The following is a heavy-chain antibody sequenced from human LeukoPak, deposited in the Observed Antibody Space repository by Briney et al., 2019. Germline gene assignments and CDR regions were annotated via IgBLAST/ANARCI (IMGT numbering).Heavy chain of an antibody. CDR1: GFTVSSNY. CDR3: ARGSSGYGYYFDY. V-gene: IGHV3-66*01. CDR2: IYSDGYT. D-gene: IGHD3-22*01. Sequence: GGSLRLSCAASGFTVSSNYMSWVRQAPGKGLERVSVIYSDGYTYHAVSVKGRFTFSRDISKNTLYLQMNSLRAEDTAMYYCARGSSGYGYYFDYWGQGTLVTVSS. J-gene: IGHJ4*02.